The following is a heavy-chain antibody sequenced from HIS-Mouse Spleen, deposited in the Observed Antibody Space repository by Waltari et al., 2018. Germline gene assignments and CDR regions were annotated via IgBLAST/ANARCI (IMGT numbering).Heavy chain of an antibody. J-gene: IGHJ4*02. CDR2: ISSSSSYI. CDR1: GFTFSSYS. V-gene: IGHV3-21*01. Sequence: EVQLVESGGGLVKPGGSLRLSCAASGFTFSSYSMNWVRQAQGKGLEWVSSISSSSSYIYYADSVKGRFTISRDNAKNSLYLQMNSLRAEDTAVYYCARAQNPYDSSGYYGYWGQGTLVTVSS. D-gene: IGHD3-22*01. CDR3: ARAQNPYDSSGYYGY.